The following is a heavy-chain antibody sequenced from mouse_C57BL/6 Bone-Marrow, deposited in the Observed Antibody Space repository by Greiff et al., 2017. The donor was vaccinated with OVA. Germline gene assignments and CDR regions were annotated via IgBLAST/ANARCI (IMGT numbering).Heavy chain of an antibody. V-gene: IGHV5-17*01. J-gene: IGHJ3*01. CDR2: ISRGSSTI. CDR1: GFTFSDYG. Sequence: EVKLVESGGGLVKPGGSLKLSCAASGFTFSDYGMHWVRQAPEKGLEWVAYISRGSSTIYYADTVKGRFTISIDNAKNTLFLQMTSLRSEDTAMYYCASPIYYDYGPWFAYWGQGTLVTVSA. D-gene: IGHD2-4*01. CDR3: ASPIYYDYGPWFAY.